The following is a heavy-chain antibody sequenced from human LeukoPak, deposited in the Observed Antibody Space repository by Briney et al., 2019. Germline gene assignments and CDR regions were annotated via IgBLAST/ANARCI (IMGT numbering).Heavy chain of an antibody. V-gene: IGHV6-1*01. CDR3: ARASSGWYVYYYYYMDV. CDR2: TYYRSKWYN. J-gene: IGHJ6*03. CDR1: GDSVSSNSAA. Sequence: SQTLSLTCAISGDSVSSNSAAWNWIRQSPSRGLEWLGWTYYRSKWYNDYAVSVKSRTTINPDTSKNQFSLQLNSVTPEDTAVYYCARASSGWYVYYYYYMDVWGKGTTVTVSS. D-gene: IGHD6-19*01.